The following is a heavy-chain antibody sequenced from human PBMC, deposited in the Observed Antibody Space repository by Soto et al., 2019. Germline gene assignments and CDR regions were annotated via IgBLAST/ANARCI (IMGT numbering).Heavy chain of an antibody. CDR2: IYYSGST. V-gene: IGHV4-39*02. Sequence: PSETLSLTCTVSGGSISSSSYYWGWIRQPPGKGLEWIGSIYYSGSTYYNPSLKSRVTISVDTSKNQFSLKLSSVTAADTAVYYCARDRLRYFDWLLSSYYGMDVWGQGTTVTV. J-gene: IGHJ6*02. D-gene: IGHD3-9*01. CDR1: GGSISSSSYY. CDR3: ARDRLRYFDWLLSSYYGMDV.